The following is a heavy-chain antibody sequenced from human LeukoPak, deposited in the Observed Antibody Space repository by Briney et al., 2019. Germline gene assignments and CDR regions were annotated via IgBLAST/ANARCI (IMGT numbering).Heavy chain of an antibody. CDR1: GGSISSGSYY. V-gene: IGHV4-61*02. Sequence: PSETLSLTCTVSGGSISSGSYYWSWVRQPAGEGLEWIGRIYTSGSTNYNPSLKSRVTISVDTSKNQFSLKLSSVTAADTAVYYCARRQYGSGSYPYYFDYWGQGTLVTVSS. D-gene: IGHD3-10*01. J-gene: IGHJ4*02. CDR2: IYTSGST. CDR3: ARRQYGSGSYPYYFDY.